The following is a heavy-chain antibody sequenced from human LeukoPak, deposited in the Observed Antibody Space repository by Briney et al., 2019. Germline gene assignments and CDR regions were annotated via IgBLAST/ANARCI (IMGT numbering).Heavy chain of an antibody. V-gene: IGHV3-7*04. CDR3: ARVLHKRNYDSSDYYGY. D-gene: IGHD3-22*01. CDR1: GFTFSSYW. J-gene: IGHJ4*02. Sequence: GGSLRLSCAASGFTFSSYWMSWVRQAPGKGLEWVANIKQDGSEKNYVDSVKGRFTISRDSAKNSLYLQMNSLRAEDTAVYYCARVLHKRNYDSSDYYGYWGQGTLVTVSS. CDR2: IKQDGSEK.